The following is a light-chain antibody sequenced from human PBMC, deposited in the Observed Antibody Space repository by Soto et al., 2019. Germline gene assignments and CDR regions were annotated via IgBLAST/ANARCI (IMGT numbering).Light chain of an antibody. J-gene: IGKJ1*01. CDR2: GAS. CDR3: QQYGSSGT. V-gene: IGKV3-20*01. CDR1: QSVNSR. Sequence: EIVLTQSPGTLSLSPGERATLSCRASQSVNSRLAWYQHKPGQAPRLLISGASSRATGIPDRFSGSGSATDFTLTISRLEPEDFALHYCQQYGSSGTFGQGTKVDIK.